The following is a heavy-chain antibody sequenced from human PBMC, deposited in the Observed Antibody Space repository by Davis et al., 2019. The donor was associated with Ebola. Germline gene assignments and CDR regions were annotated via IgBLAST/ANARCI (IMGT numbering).Heavy chain of an antibody. V-gene: IGHV1-69*13. D-gene: IGHD3-22*01. J-gene: IGHJ4*02. CDR2: IIPIFGTA. CDR3: AMGYYYDSSGYLSFDY. CDR1: GYTFTSYY. Sequence: SVKVSCKASGYTFTSYYMHWVRQAPGQGLEWMGGIIPIFGTASYAQKFQGRVTITADESTSTAYMELSSLRSEDTAVYYCAMGYYYDSSGYLSFDYWGQGTLVTVSS.